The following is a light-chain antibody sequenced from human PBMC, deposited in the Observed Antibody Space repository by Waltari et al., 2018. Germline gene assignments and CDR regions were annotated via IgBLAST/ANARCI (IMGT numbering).Light chain of an antibody. CDR1: HGVSRT. CDR3: QHYVRLPAT. J-gene: IGKJ1*01. V-gene: IGKV3D-20*01. CDR2: GAS. Sequence: VLTQPPATLPLSHGVRAPLSCGARHGVSRTLAWYQQKPGQAPKLLIFGASIRATGIPDRFTGSGSGTDFTLTISSLEPEDFVLYFCQHYVRLPATFGQGTKVEIK.